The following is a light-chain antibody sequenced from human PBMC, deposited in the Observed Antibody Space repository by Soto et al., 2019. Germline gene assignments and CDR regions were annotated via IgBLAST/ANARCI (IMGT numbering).Light chain of an antibody. CDR1: QSISSW. CDR2: DAS. V-gene: IGKV1-5*01. Sequence: DIQMTQSPSALSGSVGDSVTITCRASQSISSWLAWYQQKPGKAPRLLIYDASYLERGVPSRFSGSGSGTDFTLTISDLQPDDLGTYYCQQYNNFWTFGPGTKVDIK. J-gene: IGKJ1*01. CDR3: QQYNNFWT.